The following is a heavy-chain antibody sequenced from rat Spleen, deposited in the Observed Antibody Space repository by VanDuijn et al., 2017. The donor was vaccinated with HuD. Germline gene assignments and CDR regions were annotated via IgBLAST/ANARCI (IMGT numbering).Heavy chain of an antibody. J-gene: IGHJ3*01. D-gene: IGHD1-1*01. CDR1: GFTFSNYG. CDR2: ISPSGGST. Sequence: EVQLVESGGGLVQPGRSLKLSCAASGFTFSNYGMHWIRQAPTKGLEWVASISPSGGSTYYRDSVKGRFTVSRDNVKSILYLQMDSLRSEDMATYFCARSEFITTVVDNWFAYWGQGTLVTVSS. CDR3: ARSEFITTVVDNWFAY. V-gene: IGHV5-19*01.